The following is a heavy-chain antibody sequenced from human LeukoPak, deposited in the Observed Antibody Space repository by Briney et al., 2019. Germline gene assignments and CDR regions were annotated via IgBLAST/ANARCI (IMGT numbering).Heavy chain of an antibody. Sequence: GESLKISCKGSGYSFTSYWIGWVRQMPGKGLEWMGIIDAGDADTRYSPSFQGQVTISADKSISTAYLQWSSLKASDTAMYYCARHPYYYDSSGYCYYFDYWGQGTLVTVSS. CDR1: GYSFTSYW. CDR3: ARHPYYYDSSGYCYYFDY. V-gene: IGHV5-51*01. D-gene: IGHD3-22*01. CDR2: IDAGDADT. J-gene: IGHJ4*02.